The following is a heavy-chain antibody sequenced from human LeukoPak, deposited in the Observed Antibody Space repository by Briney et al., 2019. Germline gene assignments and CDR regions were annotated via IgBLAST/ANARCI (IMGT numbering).Heavy chain of an antibody. CDR1: GFTFSAYT. V-gene: IGHV3-48*01. Sequence: TGGSLRLSCAASGFTFSAYTMNWVRQAPGKGLEWISYISGNGNIMYYADSVKGRFTISRDNSKDTLYLQMNGLRAEDTAVYFCAKQSAGSAAWYSLHYDFWGQGTLVTVSS. CDR2: ISGNGNIM. D-gene: IGHD6-13*01. J-gene: IGHJ4*02. CDR3: AKQSAGSAAWYSLHYDF.